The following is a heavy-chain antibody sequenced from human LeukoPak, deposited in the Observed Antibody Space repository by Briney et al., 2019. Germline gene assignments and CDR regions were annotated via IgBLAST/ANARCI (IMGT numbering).Heavy chain of an antibody. CDR3: AKEKGRWLQLHYFDY. CDR2: ISGSGGST. D-gene: IGHD5-24*01. J-gene: IGHJ4*02. CDR1: GFTFSSYA. Sequence: GGSLRLSCAASGFTFSSYAMSWVRQAPGKGLEWISAISGSGGSTYYANSVKGRFTISRDNSKNTLYLQMNSLRAEDTAVYYCAKEKGRWLQLHYFDYWGQGTLVTVSS. V-gene: IGHV3-23*01.